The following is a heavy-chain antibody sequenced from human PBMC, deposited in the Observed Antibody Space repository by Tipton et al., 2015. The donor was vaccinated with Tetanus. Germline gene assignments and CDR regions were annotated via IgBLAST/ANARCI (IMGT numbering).Heavy chain of an antibody. J-gene: IGHJ4*02. V-gene: IGHV3-74*01. CDR3: ASDGTNRKSPRDDFDD. CDR2: INTNGGIT. CDR1: GFTFTNYW. Sequence: SLRLSCAASGFTFTNYWMHWVRQAPGKGLVWVSRINTNGGITSYADSVRGRFSISRDNAKDTVYLQMNTLTAEDTAVYYCASDGTNRKSPRDDFDDWGQGPLVTVSS. D-gene: IGHD1/OR15-1a*01.